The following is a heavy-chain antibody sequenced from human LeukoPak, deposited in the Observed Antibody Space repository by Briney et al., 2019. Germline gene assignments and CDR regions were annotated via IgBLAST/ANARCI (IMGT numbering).Heavy chain of an antibody. J-gene: IGHJ4*02. CDR1: GFTFSSYS. Sequence: GGSLRLSCAASGFTFSSYSLNWVRQAPGKGLEWVSPITTSSSYIYYADSVKGRFTISRDNAKNSLSLQMNSLRAEDTAVYYCVREIIRLGQDDYFDYWGQGTLVTVSS. V-gene: IGHV3-21*01. D-gene: IGHD3-3*02. CDR2: ITTSSSYI. CDR3: VREIIRLGQDDYFDY.